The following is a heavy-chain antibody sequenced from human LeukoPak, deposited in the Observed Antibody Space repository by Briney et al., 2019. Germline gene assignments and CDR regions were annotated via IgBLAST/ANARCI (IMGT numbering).Heavy chain of an antibody. Sequence: GGSLRLSCAASGFTFSSYSMNWVRQAPGKGLEWVSSISSSSSYIYYAHSVKGRFTISRDNAKNSLYLQMNSLRAEDTAVYYCARRLDYDILTGYYMDVWGKGTTVTVSS. D-gene: IGHD3-9*01. V-gene: IGHV3-21*01. CDR1: GFTFSSYS. J-gene: IGHJ6*04. CDR3: ARRLDYDILTGYYMDV. CDR2: ISSSSSYI.